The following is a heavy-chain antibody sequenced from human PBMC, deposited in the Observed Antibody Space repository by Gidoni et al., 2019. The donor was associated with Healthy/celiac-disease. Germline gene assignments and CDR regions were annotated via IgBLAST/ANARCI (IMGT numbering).Heavy chain of an antibody. J-gene: IGHJ4*02. D-gene: IGHD3-10*01. CDR1: GFTFGSYA. Sequence: QVQLVESGGGVVQPGGSRRLSCAASGFTFGSYAMHWVRQAPGKGLGCVAVISYDGSNKYYADSVNGRFTISRDNSKNTLYLQMNSLRAEDTAVYYCARGSDYYGSGSHLDNFDYWGQGTLVTVSS. V-gene: IGHV3-30-3*01. CDR3: ARGSDYYGSGSHLDNFDY. CDR2: ISYDGSNK.